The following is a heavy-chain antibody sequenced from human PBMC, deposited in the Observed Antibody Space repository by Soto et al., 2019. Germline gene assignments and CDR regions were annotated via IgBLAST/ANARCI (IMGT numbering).Heavy chain of an antibody. J-gene: IGHJ4*02. CDR1: GGSISSGVYY. CDR3: ARLGGSYAVPHFDY. Sequence: PSETLSLTCTVSGGSISSGVYYWSWIRQPPGKGLEWIGYIYYSGTTTNYNPSLKSRVTLSVDTSKNQFSLKLSSVTAADTAVYYCARLGGSYAVPHFDYWGQGTLVTVSS. CDR2: IYYSGTTT. V-gene: IGHV4-30-4*01. D-gene: IGHD1-26*01.